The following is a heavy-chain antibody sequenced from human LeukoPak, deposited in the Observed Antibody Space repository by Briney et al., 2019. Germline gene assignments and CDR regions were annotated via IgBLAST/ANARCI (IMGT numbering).Heavy chain of an antibody. CDR2: INPSGGRT. V-gene: IGHV1-46*01. Sequence: ASVKVSCKASGYTFTSYYMHWVRQAPGQGLEWMGIINPSGGRTSYAQKFQGRVTMTRDTSTGTVYMELSSPRSEDTAVYYCASLRSGDYEGFDYWGQGTLVTVSS. J-gene: IGHJ4*02. D-gene: IGHD2-21*02. CDR3: ASLRSGDYEGFDY. CDR1: GYTFTSYY.